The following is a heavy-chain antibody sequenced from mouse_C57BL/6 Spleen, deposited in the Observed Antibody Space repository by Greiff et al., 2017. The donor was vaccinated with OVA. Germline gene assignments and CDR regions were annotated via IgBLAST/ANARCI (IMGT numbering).Heavy chain of an antibody. J-gene: IGHJ3*01. CDR2: ILPGSGST. Sequence: VQLQQSGAELMKPGASVKLSCKATGYTFTGYWIAWVKQRPGHGLEWIGEILPGSGSTYYNEKFKGQATFTADTSSHTAYMQLSSQTTEDSAIDYGARGGGYYGNSWFAVWGQGTLVTVSA. CDR3: ARGGGYYGNSWFAV. V-gene: IGHV1-9*01. CDR1: GYTFTGYW. D-gene: IGHD2-1*01.